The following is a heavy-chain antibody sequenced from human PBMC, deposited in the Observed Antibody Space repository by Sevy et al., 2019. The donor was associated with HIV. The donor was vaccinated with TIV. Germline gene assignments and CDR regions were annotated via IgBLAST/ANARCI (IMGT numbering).Heavy chain of an antibody. J-gene: IGHJ6*02. CDR1: GFSFSYYG. Sequence: GGSLRLSCIGSGFSFSYYGIHWVRQSPGKGLDWVALISHDGINEYYPDPVKGRFTIPRDNSKNTVYLEMNSLRNEDTAIYFCANAYSGSYSHSYLYALDVWGQGTTVTVSS. CDR2: ISHDGINE. V-gene: IGHV3-30*18. D-gene: IGHD1-26*01. CDR3: ANAYSGSYSHSYLYALDV.